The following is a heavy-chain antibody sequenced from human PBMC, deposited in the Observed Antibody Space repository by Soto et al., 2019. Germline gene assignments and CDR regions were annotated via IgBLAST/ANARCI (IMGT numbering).Heavy chain of an antibody. CDR2: IKAGNGDT. D-gene: IGHD1-26*01. J-gene: IGHJ4*02. Sequence: QVQLVQSGAEVKKPGASVKVSCKASGYTFSSFAIHWVRQAPGQRLEWMGWIKAGNGDTKYSQKFQGRVTIARDTAASTAYMELGSLTFEDTAVYYCARKVGASAYWGQGTLVTVSS. V-gene: IGHV1-3*01. CDR1: GYTFSSFA. CDR3: ARKVGASAY.